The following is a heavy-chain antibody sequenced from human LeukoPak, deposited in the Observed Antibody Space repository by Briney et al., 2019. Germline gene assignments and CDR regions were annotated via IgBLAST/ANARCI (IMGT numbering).Heavy chain of an antibody. V-gene: IGHV1-2*02. CDR3: ARELSKLGRSLNKIAAAGY. Sequence: GASVKVSCKASGYTFTDHYIHWVRQAPGQGLEWMGWINPNSGGTNYAQKFQGRVTMTRDTSISTAYMELSRLRSDDTAVYYCARELSKLGRSLNKIAAAGYWGQGTLVTVSS. CDR2: INPNSGGT. D-gene: IGHD6-13*01. CDR1: GYTFTDHY. J-gene: IGHJ4*02.